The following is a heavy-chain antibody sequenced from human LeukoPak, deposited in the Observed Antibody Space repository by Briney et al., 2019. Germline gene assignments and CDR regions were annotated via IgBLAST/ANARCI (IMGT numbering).Heavy chain of an antibody. CDR1: GSNFIIYA. J-gene: IGHJ4*02. CDR2: ITNSGDKA. D-gene: IGHD5-18*01. V-gene: IGHV3-23*01. CDR3: AKAGYSFGLDS. Sequence: GGSLRLSCAASGSNFIIYAMVWVRQAPGKGPEWVSSITNSGDKAYYADSVKGRFTISRDNPKNTLYLQMNSLRAEDTALYYCAKAGYSFGLDSWGQGTLVTVSS.